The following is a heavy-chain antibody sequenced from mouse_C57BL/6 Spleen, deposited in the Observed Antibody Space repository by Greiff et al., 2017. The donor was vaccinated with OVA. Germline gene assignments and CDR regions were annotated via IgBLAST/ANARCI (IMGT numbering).Heavy chain of an antibody. CDR2: IYPGDGDT. CDR3: ARGGYYDYDDY. Sequence: QVQLQQSGAELVKPGASVKISCKASGYAFSSYRMNWVKQRPGKGLEWIGQIYPGDGDTNYNGKFKGKATLTADKSSSTAYMQLSSLTSEDSAVYFCARGGYYDYDDYWGQGTTLTVSS. CDR1: GYAFSSYR. D-gene: IGHD2-4*01. V-gene: IGHV1-80*01. J-gene: IGHJ2*01.